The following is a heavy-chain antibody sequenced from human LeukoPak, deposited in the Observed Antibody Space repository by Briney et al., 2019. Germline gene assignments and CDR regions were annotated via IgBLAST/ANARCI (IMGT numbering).Heavy chain of an antibody. CDR3: ARQVEVDDAFDM. V-gene: IGHV3-21*01. D-gene: IGHD1-1*01. J-gene: IGHJ3*02. Sequence: GGSLRLSCAASGFTFNTYSVNWVRQAPGKGLECVSSISSGSIYISYADSMKGRFTISRDNAKTSLYLQMNSLRAEDTAVYYCARQVEVDDAFDMWGQGTKVTVSS. CDR2: ISSGSIYI. CDR1: GFTFNTYS.